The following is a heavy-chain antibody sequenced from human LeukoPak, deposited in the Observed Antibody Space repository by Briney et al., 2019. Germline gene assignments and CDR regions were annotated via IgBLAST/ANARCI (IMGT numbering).Heavy chain of an antibody. CDR1: GFTFDDYA. CDR2: ISWNSGSI. D-gene: IGHD1-26*01. CDR3: AKDASGSYSGFDY. Sequence: GGSLRLSCAASGFTFDDYAMHWVRQAPGKSPEGVSGISWNSGSIGYADSVKGRFTISRDNAKNSLYLQMNSLRAEDTALYYCAKDASGSYSGFDYWGQGTLVTVSS. V-gene: IGHV3-9*01. J-gene: IGHJ4*02.